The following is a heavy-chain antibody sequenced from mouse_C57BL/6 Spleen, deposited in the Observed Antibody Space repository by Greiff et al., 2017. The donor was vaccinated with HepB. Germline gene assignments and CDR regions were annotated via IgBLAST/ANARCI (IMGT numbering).Heavy chain of an antibody. CDR1: GYTFTDYN. CDR2: INPNNGGT. D-gene: IGHD2-13*01. J-gene: IGHJ3*01. CDR3: GRSGDCAWFAY. Sequence: EVQLQQSGPELVKPGASVKIPCKASGYTFTDYNMDWVKQSHGKSLEWIGDINPNNGGTIYNQKFKGKATLTVDKSSSTAYMELRSLTSEDTAVYYCGRSGDCAWFAYWGQGTLVTVSA. V-gene: IGHV1-18*01.